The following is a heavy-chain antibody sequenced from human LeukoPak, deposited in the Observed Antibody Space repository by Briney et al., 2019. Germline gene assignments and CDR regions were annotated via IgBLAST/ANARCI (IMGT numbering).Heavy chain of an antibody. J-gene: IGHJ4*02. CDR2: IYSGGTT. D-gene: IGHD2-15*01. CDR1: GFIVSSNY. V-gene: IGHV3-53*01. Sequence: GGSLRLSCAASGFIVSSNYMSWVRQAPGEGLEGVSVIYSGGTTYYADSVKGRFTISRDNSKNTLYLQMNNLRAEDTAVYYCAGGYCSGGTCYWFLFGYWGQGTLVTVSS. CDR3: AGGYCSGGTCYWFLFGY.